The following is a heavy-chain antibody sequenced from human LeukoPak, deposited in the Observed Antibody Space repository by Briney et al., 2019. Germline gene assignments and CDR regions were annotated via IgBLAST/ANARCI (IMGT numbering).Heavy chain of an antibody. D-gene: IGHD2-21*02. CDR2: IKSKTDGGTT. J-gene: IGHJ4*02. CDR3: TWDNCGGDCYADY. V-gene: IGHV3-15*01. Sequence: SWIRQPPGKGLEWIGRIKSKTDGGTTDYAAPVKGRFTISRDDSKDTLYLQMNSLKTEDTAVYYCTWDNCGGDCYADYWGQGTLVTVSS.